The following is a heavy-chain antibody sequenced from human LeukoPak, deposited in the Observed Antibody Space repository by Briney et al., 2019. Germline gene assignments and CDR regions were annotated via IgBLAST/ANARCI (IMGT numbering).Heavy chain of an antibody. CDR3: ARGGDSSGYYL. CDR2: IYYSGST. CDR1: GGSISSYY. J-gene: IGHJ4*02. D-gene: IGHD3-22*01. V-gene: IGHV4-59*01. Sequence: SETLSLTCTVSGGSISSYYWSWIRQPPGKGLEWIGYIYYSGSTNYNPSLKSRVTISVDTSKNQFSLKLSSVTAADTAVYYCARGGDSSGYYLWGQGTLVTVSS.